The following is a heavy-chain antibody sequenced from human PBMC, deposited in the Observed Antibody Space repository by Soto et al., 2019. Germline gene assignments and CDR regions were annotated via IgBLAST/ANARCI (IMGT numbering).Heavy chain of an antibody. CDR1: GYTFTSYY. D-gene: IGHD2-15*01. V-gene: IGHV1-46*01. Sequence: QVQLVQSGAEVKEPGASVKVSCKASGYTFTSYYLHWVRQAPGQGLESMGIINPSGGSTTYAQKFQGRVTMTRDTSTSTVYMELSSLRSEDTAVYYCARVGCSGGSCYAVDYWGQGTLVTVSS. CDR3: ARVGCSGGSCYAVDY. J-gene: IGHJ4*02. CDR2: INPSGGST.